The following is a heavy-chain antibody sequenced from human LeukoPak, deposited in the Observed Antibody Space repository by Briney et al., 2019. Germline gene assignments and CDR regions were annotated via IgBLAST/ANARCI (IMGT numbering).Heavy chain of an antibody. CDR2: IYYSGST. CDR1: GGSISSSSYY. CDR3: ARSPIVPTYLFDY. D-gene: IGHD2-2*01. J-gene: IGHJ4*02. V-gene: IGHV4-39*01. Sequence: SETLSLTCTVSGGSISSSSYYWGWIRQPPGKGLEWIGSIYYSGSTYYNPSLKSRVTISVDTPKNQFSLKLSSVTAADTAVYYCARSPIVPTYLFDYWGQGTLVTVSS.